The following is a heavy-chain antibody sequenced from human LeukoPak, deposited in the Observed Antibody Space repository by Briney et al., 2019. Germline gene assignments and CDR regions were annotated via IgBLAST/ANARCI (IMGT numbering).Heavy chain of an antibody. CDR2: INSDGSST. V-gene: IGHV3-74*01. J-gene: IGHJ6*03. Sequence: TGGSLRLSCAASGFTFSSYWMHWVRQAPGKGLVWVSRINSDGSSTSYADSVKGRFTISRDNAKNTPYLQMNSLRAEDTAVYYCARLEYYYDSSGYHRLGLYYYYMDVWGKGTTVTISS. CDR3: ARLEYYYDSSGYHRLGLYYYYMDV. D-gene: IGHD3-22*01. CDR1: GFTFSSYW.